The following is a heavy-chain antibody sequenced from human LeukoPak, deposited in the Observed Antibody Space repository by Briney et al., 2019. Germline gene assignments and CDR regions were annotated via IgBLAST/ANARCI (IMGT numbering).Heavy chain of an antibody. CDR3: ARGGSRWYDAFDI. Sequence: PGGSLRLSCAASGFTFSSYWMHWVRQAPGKGLVWVSRINSDGSSTSYADSVKGRFTISRDNAKNTLYLQMNSLRAEDTAVYSCARGGSRWYDAFDIWGQGTMVTLSS. V-gene: IGHV3-74*01. D-gene: IGHD2-15*01. J-gene: IGHJ3*02. CDR1: GFTFSSYW. CDR2: INSDGSST.